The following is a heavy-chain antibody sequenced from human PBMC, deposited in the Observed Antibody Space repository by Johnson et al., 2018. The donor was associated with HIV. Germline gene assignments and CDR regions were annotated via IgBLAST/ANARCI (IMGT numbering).Heavy chain of an antibody. D-gene: IGHD3-10*01. CDR1: GFTFSDYY. J-gene: IGHJ3*02. Sequence: QVQLVESGGGLVQPGRSLRLSCAASGFTFSDYYMSWIRQAPGKGLEWVSYISSSGSTIYYADSVKGRFTISRDNSKNTLYLQMNSLRAEDTAVYYCAKLPGGQEAAFDIWGQGTMVTVTS. CDR3: AKLPGGQEAAFDI. CDR2: ISSSGSTI. V-gene: IGHV3-11*04.